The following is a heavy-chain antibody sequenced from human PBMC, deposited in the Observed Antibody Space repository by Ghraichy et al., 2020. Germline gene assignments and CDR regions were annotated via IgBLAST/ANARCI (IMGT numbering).Heavy chain of an antibody. Sequence: SETLSLTCAVYGGSFSGYYWSWIRQPPGKGLEWIGEINHSGSTNYNPSLKSRVTISVDTSKNQFSLKLSSVTAADTAVYYCARWLQSGFRPKHYYYYYGMDVWGQGTTVTVSS. D-gene: IGHD5-24*01. CDR3: ARWLQSGFRPKHYYYYYGMDV. V-gene: IGHV4-34*01. J-gene: IGHJ6*02. CDR1: GGSFSGYY. CDR2: INHSGST.